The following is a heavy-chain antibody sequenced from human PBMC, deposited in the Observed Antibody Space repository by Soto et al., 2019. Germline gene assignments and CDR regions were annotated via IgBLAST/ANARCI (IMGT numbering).Heavy chain of an antibody. CDR1: GGTFSSYT. V-gene: IGHV1-69*02. D-gene: IGHD3-10*01. J-gene: IGHJ3*02. Sequence: QVQLVQSGAEVKKPGSSVKVSCKASGGTFSSYTISWVRQAPGQGLEWMGRIIPILGIANYAQKFQGRVTITADKSTSIAYMELSSLRSEDTAVYYCARAILWFGELLGAFDIWGQGTMVTVSS. CDR2: IIPILGIA. CDR3: ARAILWFGELLGAFDI.